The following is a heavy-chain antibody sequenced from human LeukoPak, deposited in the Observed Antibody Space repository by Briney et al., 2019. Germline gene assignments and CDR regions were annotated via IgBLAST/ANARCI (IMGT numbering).Heavy chain of an antibody. J-gene: IGHJ4*02. D-gene: IGHD5-24*01. V-gene: IGHV4-38-2*02. CDR2: IYHSGST. CDR3: ARVGDGYNEYLFDY. CDR1: GYSISSGYY. Sequence: SETLSLTCTVSGYSISSGYYWGWIRQPPGKGLEWIGSIYHSGSTYYNPSLKSRVTISVDTSKNQFSLKLSSVTAADTAVYYCARVGDGYNEYLFDYWGQGTLVTVSS.